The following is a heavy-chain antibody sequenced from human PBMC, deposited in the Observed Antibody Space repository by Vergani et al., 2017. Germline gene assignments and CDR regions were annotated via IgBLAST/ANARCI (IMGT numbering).Heavy chain of an antibody. CDR2: IYPGDSDT. Sequence: EVPLVQSGAEVKKPGESLKISCTCSGYSFTSYWIGWVRQMPGKGLEWMGIIYPGDSDTRYSPSFQGQVTISADKSISTAYLQWSSLKASDTAMYYCARRGIAAAGYNWFDPWGQGTLVTVSS. D-gene: IGHD6-13*01. V-gene: IGHV5-51*01. CDR3: ARRGIAAAGYNWFDP. CDR1: GYSFTSYW. J-gene: IGHJ5*02.